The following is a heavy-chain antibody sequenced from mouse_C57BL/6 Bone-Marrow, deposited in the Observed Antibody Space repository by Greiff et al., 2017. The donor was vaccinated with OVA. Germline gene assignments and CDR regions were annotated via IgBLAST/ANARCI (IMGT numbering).Heavy chain of an antibody. CDR2: INPNNGGT. V-gene: IGHV1-22*01. D-gene: IGHD4-1*01. J-gene: IGHJ3*01. Sequence: EVQGVESGPELVKPGASVKMSCKASGYTFTDYNMHWVKQSHGKSLEWIGYINPNNGGTSYNQKFKGKATLTVNKSSSTAYMELRSLTSEDSAVYYCAKLGWFAYWGQGTLVTVSA. CDR3: AKLGWFAY. CDR1: GYTFTDYN.